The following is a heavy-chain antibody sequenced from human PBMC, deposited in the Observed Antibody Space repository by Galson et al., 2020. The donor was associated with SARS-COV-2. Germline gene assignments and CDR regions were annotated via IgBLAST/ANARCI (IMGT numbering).Heavy chain of an antibody. Sequence: SCAATGFSINTYDMNWVRQTSGRGLEWVSGIKFTGDTSYAESVKGRFTISRENAENSLHLQMNSLRAGDTAIYYCIRDLRCTTCSYSWGMGVWGQVTTVTVSS. J-gene: IGHJ6*02. V-gene: IGHV3-13*01. CDR2: IKFTGDT. D-gene: IGHD2-2*01. CDR1: GFSINTYD. CDR3: IRDLRCTTCSYSWGMGV.